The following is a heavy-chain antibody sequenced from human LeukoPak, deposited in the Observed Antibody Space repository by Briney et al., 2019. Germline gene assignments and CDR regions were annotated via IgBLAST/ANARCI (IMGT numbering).Heavy chain of an antibody. D-gene: IGHD6-13*01. Sequence: ASVKVSCKASGYTFTGYYMHWVRQAPGQGLEWMGRINPNSGGTNYAQKFQGRVTMTRDTSISTAYMELSRLRSDGTAVYYCARNVRAAAGIYYFDYWGQGTLVTVSS. V-gene: IGHV1-2*06. J-gene: IGHJ4*02. CDR1: GYTFTGYY. CDR3: ARNVRAAAGIYYFDY. CDR2: INPNSGGT.